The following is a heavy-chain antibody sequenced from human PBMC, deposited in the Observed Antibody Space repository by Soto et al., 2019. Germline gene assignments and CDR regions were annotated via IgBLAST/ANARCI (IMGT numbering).Heavy chain of an antibody. V-gene: IGHV4-31*03. CDR3: ARVSPLYDFWSGYFPPRDPHGFDY. CDR2: IYYSGST. J-gene: IGHJ4*02. CDR1: GGSISSGGYY. Sequence: SETLSLTCTVSGGSISSGGYYWSWIRQHPGKGLEWIGYIYYSGSTYYNPSLKSRVTISVDTSKNQFSLKLSSVTAAETAVYYCARVSPLYDFWSGYFPPRDPHGFDYWGQGTLVTVSS. D-gene: IGHD3-3*01.